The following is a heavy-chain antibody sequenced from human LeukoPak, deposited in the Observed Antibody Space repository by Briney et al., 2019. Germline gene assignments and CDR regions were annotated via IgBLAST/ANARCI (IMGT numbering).Heavy chain of an antibody. CDR2: IKQDGSEK. J-gene: IGHJ6*03. V-gene: IGHV3-7*01. CDR3: ARGPGGSSSSVNYYYYYMDV. Sequence: GGSLRLSCAASGFTFISYWMSWVRQAPGKGLEWVANIKQDGSEKYYVDSVKGRFTISRDNAKNSLYLQMNSLRAEDTAVYYCARGPGGSSSSVNYYYYYMDVWGKGTTVTVSS. CDR1: GFTFISYW. D-gene: IGHD6-6*01.